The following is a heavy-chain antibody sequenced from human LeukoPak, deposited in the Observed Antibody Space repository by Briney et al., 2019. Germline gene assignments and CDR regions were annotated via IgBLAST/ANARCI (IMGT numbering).Heavy chain of an antibody. CDR2: IYYSGST. D-gene: IGHD2-8*01. V-gene: IGHV4-59*01. Sequence: SETLSLTXTVSGGSISSYYWSWIRQPPGKGLEWIGYIYYSGSTNYNPSLKSRVTISVDTSKNQFSLKLSSVTAADTAVYYCARRLRSHWYFDLWGRGTLVTVSS. J-gene: IGHJ2*01. CDR3: ARRLRSHWYFDL. CDR1: GGSISSYY.